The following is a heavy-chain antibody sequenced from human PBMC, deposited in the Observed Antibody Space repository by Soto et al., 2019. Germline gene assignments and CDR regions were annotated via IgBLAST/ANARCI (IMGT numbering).Heavy chain of an antibody. CDR3: AKDSPSYCGGDCPTMDPNFDY. V-gene: IGHV1-8*01. D-gene: IGHD2-21*02. CDR1: GYTFTSYD. Sequence: ASVKVSCKASGYTFTSYDINWVRQATGQGLEWMGWMNPNSGNTGYAQKFQGRVTMTRNTSISTAYMELSSLRAEDMAVYYCAKDSPSYCGGDCPTMDPNFDYWGQGTLVTVSS. J-gene: IGHJ4*02. CDR2: MNPNSGNT.